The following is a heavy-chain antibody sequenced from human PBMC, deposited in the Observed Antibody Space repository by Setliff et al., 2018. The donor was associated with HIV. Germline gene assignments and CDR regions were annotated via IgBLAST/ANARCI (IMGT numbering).Heavy chain of an antibody. Sequence: PSETLSLTCTVSGGSISSSSYYWGWTRQPPGKGLEWIGTIFYTGSTYYNPSLKSRVSISVDTSKNHFSLKVTSVTVADTAVYYCARLTLYSSSWYGTRDYFDYWGQGTLVTVSS. CDR2: IFYTGST. CDR3: ARLTLYSSSWYGTRDYFDY. V-gene: IGHV4-39*02. CDR1: GGSISSSSYY. J-gene: IGHJ4*02. D-gene: IGHD6-13*01.